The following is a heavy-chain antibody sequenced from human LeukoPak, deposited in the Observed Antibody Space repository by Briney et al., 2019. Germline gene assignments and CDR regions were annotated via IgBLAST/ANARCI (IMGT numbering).Heavy chain of an antibody. CDR2: IYYSGST. V-gene: IGHV4-39*01. Sequence: PSETLSLTCAVYGGSFSGYYWGWIRQPPGKGLEWIGSIYYSGSTYYNPSLKSRVTISVDTSKNQFSLKLSSVTAADTAVYYCARQSDSSGWYRANYYYGMDVWGQGTTVTVSS. CDR3: ARQSDSSGWYRANYYYGMDV. J-gene: IGHJ6*02. D-gene: IGHD6-19*01. CDR1: GGSFSGYY.